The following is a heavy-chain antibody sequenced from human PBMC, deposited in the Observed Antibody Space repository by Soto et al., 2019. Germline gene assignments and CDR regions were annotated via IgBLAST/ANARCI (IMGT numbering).Heavy chain of an antibody. CDR2: ISGSGGST. Sequence: PGGSLILSCAASGFTFSSYAMSWVRQAPGKGLEWVSAISGSGGSTYYADSVKGRFTISRDNSKNTLYLQMNSLRAEDTAVYYCAKDQLNYYGSGSYAALGLYYYYGMDVWCQGTMVTVFS. V-gene: IGHV3-23*01. CDR1: GFTFSSYA. CDR3: AKDQLNYYGSGSYAALGLYYYYGMDV. D-gene: IGHD3-10*01. J-gene: IGHJ6*02.